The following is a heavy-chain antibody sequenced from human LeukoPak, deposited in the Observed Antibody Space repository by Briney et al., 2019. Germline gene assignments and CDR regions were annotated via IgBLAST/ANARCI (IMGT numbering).Heavy chain of an antibody. CDR3: ASYPRKYSSTPGAFDI. Sequence: GGSLRLSCAASGFTFSSYSMNWVRQAPGKGLEWVSYISSSSSTIYYADSVKGRFTISRDNAKNSLYLQMNSLRAEDTAVYYCASYPRKYSSTPGAFDIWVQGTMVTVSS. CDR1: GFTFSSYS. D-gene: IGHD6-13*01. V-gene: IGHV3-48*01. J-gene: IGHJ3*02. CDR2: ISSSSSTI.